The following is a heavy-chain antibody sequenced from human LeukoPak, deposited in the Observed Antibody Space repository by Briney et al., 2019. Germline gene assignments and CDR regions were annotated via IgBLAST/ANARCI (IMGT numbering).Heavy chain of an antibody. Sequence: ASVTVSRKTSGYTFTAYYMHWVRQAPGQGLEWMGWINPNSGGTNYAQKFQGRVTMTRDTSITTAYMELSRLRSYDTAVYYCARGPIVVVPAAKGSGWFDPWGQGTLVTVSS. D-gene: IGHD2-2*01. CDR3: ARGPIVVVPAAKGSGWFDP. J-gene: IGHJ5*02. V-gene: IGHV1-2*02. CDR1: GYTFTAYY. CDR2: INPNSGGT.